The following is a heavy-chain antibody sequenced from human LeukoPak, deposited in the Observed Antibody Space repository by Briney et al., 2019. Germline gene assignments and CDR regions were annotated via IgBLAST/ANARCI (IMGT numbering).Heavy chain of an antibody. D-gene: IGHD6-13*01. CDR2: ISGSGGST. Sequence: GGSLRLSCAASGFTVSSNYMSWVRQAPGKGLEWVSAISGSGGSTYYADSVKGRFTISRDNSKNTLYLQMNSLRAEDTAVYYCATTAGAAAGTLSYYMDVWGKGTTVTISS. V-gene: IGHV3-23*01. CDR3: ATTAGAAAGTLSYYMDV. J-gene: IGHJ6*03. CDR1: GFTVSSNY.